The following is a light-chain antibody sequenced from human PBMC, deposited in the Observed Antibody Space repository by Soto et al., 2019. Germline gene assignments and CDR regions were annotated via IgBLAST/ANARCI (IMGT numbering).Light chain of an antibody. Sequence: EIVMKQSPPILYVFQGERAPLSGRASQSISRNLAWFQQKPGQAPSILIFGASTRAAGVPARFSGSGSGTEFTLTISGLQSEDFAVYVCHQSENWPKTVGQVTKVDIK. V-gene: IGKV3-15*01. CDR2: GAS. CDR3: HQSENWPKT. J-gene: IGKJ1*01. CDR1: QSISRN.